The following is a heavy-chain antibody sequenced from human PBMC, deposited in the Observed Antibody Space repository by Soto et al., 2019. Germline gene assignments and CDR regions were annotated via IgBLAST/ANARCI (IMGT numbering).Heavy chain of an antibody. V-gene: IGHV3-30*18. D-gene: IGHD1-26*01. CDR2: LSYDGSHK. J-gene: IGHJ6*02. CDR1: GFTFSSYG. CDR3: AKDRAGYSSGVDV. Sequence: QVQLVESGGGVVQPGMSLTLSCAASGFTFSSYGMHWVRQSPGKGLEWVTLLSYDGSHKYYPDSVKGRFTISRDNSENTLYLHVNSLRPEATAVYYCAKDRAGYSSGVDVWGEGNTVTVSS.